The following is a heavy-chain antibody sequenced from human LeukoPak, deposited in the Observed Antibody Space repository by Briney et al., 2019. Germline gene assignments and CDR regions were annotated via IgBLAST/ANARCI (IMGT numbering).Heavy chain of an antibody. Sequence: QAGGSLRLSCVASGFTFSTSWVTWVRQAPGKVLEWVANIDKHGSGKYYVDSVKGRFAISRDYASNSVFLQMDSLRAEDTSVYYCARDAGWGYYDLWGQGTPVTVSS. J-gene: IGHJ4*02. CDR2: IDKHGSGK. D-gene: IGHD1-26*01. CDR1: GFTFSTSW. CDR3: ARDAGWGYYDL. V-gene: IGHV3-7*01.